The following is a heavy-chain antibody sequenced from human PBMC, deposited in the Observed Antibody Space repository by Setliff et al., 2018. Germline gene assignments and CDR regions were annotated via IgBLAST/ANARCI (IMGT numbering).Heavy chain of an antibody. CDR2: TYYIRNT. V-gene: IGHV4-61*10. D-gene: IGHD2-8*01. CDR3: ARGGVLGTGDFDY. J-gene: IGHJ4*02. Sequence: LSLTCTVSGDSISSRPFYWGWFRQPAGKELEWIGHTYYIRNTNYNPSLKSRVTISIDTSKNQFSLNLSSVTAADTAVYYCARGGVLGTGDFDYWGQGTLVTVSS. CDR1: GDSISSRPFY.